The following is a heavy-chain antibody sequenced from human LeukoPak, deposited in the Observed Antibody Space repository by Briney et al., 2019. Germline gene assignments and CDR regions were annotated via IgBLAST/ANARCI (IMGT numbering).Heavy chain of an antibody. Sequence: GGSVRVSCKAFGYSFSGNYVSWVRQAPGQGLEWMGWINRNSGGKNYAQKFQGRVTMTRATSISTAYMELSSLRFDDTPVYYCARDPLFPIFGVGHPRDAYWGRETLVTLSS. D-gene: IGHD3-3*01. CDR2: INRNSGGK. CDR3: ARDPLFPIFGVGHPRDAY. CDR1: GYSFSGNY. J-gene: IGHJ4*02. V-gene: IGHV1-2*02.